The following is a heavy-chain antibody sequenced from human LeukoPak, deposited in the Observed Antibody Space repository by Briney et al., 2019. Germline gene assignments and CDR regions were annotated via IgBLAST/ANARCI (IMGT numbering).Heavy chain of an antibody. V-gene: IGHV3-53*01. CDR3: ARCKTYGSGSYCYYGMDV. CDR2: IYSGGTT. J-gene: IGHJ6*02. D-gene: IGHD3-10*01. Sequence: SGGSLRLSCAASEFTVSSNYMTWVRQAPGKGLEWVSVIYSGGTTYYADSVKGRFTTSRDNSKNTLYLQMNSLRAEDTAVYYCARCKTYGSGSYCYYGMDVWGQGTTVTVSS. CDR1: EFTVSSNY.